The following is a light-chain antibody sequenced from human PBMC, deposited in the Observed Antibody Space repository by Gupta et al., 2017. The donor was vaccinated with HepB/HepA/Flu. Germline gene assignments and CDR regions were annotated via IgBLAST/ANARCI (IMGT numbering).Light chain of an antibody. J-gene: IGLJ1*01. CDR3: SSSDDSLRGQLYV. Sequence: QSVLTQPPSASGTPGRRVTISCSGSSSNIGGNTVNGYQQLPGTAPTPLIDINNHRPSGVPDAFSGATSAASASPATSTTLYAEEADYYYSSSDDSLRGQLYVFGTGTKVTVL. CDR1: SSNIGGNT. V-gene: IGLV1-44*01. CDR2: INN.